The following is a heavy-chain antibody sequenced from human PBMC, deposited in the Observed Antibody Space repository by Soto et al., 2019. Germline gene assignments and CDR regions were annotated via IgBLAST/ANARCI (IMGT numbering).Heavy chain of an antibody. CDR3: ANDIIVIPSAKGLDY. V-gene: IGHV1-3*01. Sequence: GASVKVSCKASGYTSTNYGMHWVRQAPGQRLEWMGWINAGSGNTKYSQKFQGRITITRDTSASTVYMELSSLRSEDTAVYYCANDIIVIPSAKGLDYWGQGALVTVSS. D-gene: IGHD2-2*01. CDR1: GYTSTNYG. J-gene: IGHJ4*02. CDR2: INAGSGNT.